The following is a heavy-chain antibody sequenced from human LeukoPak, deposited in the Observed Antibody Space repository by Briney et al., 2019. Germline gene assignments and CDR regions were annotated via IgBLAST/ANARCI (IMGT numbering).Heavy chain of an antibody. Sequence: GGTLRLSCAASGFSFSSHGMSWVRQAPGKGLEWVSGIIGGAGSTYYADSVKGRFTISGDNSKNTLFLQMNSLRAEDTAVYYCAELGITMIGGVWGKGTTVTISS. CDR2: IIGGAGST. D-gene: IGHD3-10*02. J-gene: IGHJ6*04. CDR1: GFSFSSHG. CDR3: AELGITMIGGV. V-gene: IGHV3-23*01.